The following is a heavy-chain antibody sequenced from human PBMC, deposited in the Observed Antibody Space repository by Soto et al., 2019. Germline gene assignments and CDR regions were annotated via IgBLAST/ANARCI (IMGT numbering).Heavy chain of an antibody. CDR2: ISGSGGST. J-gene: IGHJ4*02. V-gene: IGHV3-23*01. CDR3: VCRWKQLVPLY. D-gene: IGHD6-6*01. Sequence: EVQLLESGGGLVQPGGSLRLSCAASGFTFSSYAMSWVRQAPGKGLEWVSAISGSGGSTYYADSVKGRFTISRDNSKNTQYLQMNILRAKDTAVYYCVCRWKQLVPLYWGQGTLVTVSS. CDR1: GFTFSSYA.